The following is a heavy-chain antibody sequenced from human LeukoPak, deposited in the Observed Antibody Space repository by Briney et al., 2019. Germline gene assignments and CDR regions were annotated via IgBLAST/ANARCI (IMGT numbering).Heavy chain of an antibody. CDR3: ARDDYGGNSGLDY. D-gene: IGHD4-23*01. J-gene: IGHJ4*02. CDR2: IGTFGDT. CDR1: GFTFSRYD. Sequence: GGSLRLSCAASGFTFSRYDMHWVRQATGKSLEWVSAIGTFGDTYYPDSVKGRFTISRDNSKNTLYLQMNSLRAEDTAVYYCARDDYGGNSGLDYWGQGTLVTVSS. V-gene: IGHV3-13*01.